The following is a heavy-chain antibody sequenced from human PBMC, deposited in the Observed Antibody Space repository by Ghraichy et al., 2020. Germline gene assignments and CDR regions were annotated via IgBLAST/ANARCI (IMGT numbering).Heavy chain of an antibody. J-gene: IGHJ3*01. CDR3: AREVSQLGIHAFDF. CDR1: GFSFSNYG. V-gene: IGHV3-30*02. CDR2: IQYDGSSK. D-gene: IGHD7-27*01. Sequence: GVSLRLSCAASGFSFSNYGMHWVRQAPGKGLEWVTFIQYDGSSKYYAHSVKGRFTISRDNSKNTVYLQMDSLTAEDTAVYYCAREVSQLGIHAFDFRGQGTLVTVSS.